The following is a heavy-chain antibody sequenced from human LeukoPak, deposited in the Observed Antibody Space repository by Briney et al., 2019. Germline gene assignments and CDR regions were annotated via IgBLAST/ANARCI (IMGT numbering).Heavy chain of an antibody. D-gene: IGHD3-22*01. Sequence: SETLSLTCTVSGGSISSYYWTWIRQPPGKGLEWIANIYHSGNTDYNPSLRNQVTISMNTSKNQFSLKLSSVTAADTAVYYCARVRYFDSTGYYYDFDYWGQGTLVTVSS. CDR1: GGSISSYY. CDR2: IYHSGNT. V-gene: IGHV4-59*08. CDR3: ARVRYFDSTGYYYDFDY. J-gene: IGHJ4*02.